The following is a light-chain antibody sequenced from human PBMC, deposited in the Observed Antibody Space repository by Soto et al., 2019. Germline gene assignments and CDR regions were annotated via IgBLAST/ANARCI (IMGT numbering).Light chain of an antibody. V-gene: IGLV1-40*01. J-gene: IGLJ1*01. CDR1: SSNIGAGYD. Sequence: QSVLTQPPSVSGAPGPRVTISCTGSSSNIGAGYDVHWYQQLPGTAPKFLIYGNSNRPSGVPDRFSGSKSGTSASLAITGLQAEDEADYYCQSYDSSLSGFYVFGTGTKVTVL. CDR2: GNS. CDR3: QSYDSSLSGFYV.